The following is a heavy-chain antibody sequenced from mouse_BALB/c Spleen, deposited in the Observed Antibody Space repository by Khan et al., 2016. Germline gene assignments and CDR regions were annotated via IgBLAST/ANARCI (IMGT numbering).Heavy chain of an antibody. CDR2: INPSTGYT. CDR1: DYTFTSYW. J-gene: IGHJ3*01. CDR3: ARWAYYGNYLFAY. D-gene: IGHD2-10*01. V-gene: IGHV1-7*01. Sequence: QVQLKQSGAELAKPGASVKMSCKASDYTFTSYWMHWVKQRPGQGLEWIGYINPSTGYTEYNQKFKDKATLTADKSSSTAYMQLSSLTSEDSAVYDCARWAYYGNYLFAYWGQGTLVTVSA.